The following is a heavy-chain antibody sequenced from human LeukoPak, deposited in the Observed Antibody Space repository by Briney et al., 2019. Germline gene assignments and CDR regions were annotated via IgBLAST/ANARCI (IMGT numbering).Heavy chain of an antibody. Sequence: TGGSLRLSCAASGFTFSSYWMHWVRHAPGKGLVWVSRINSDGSSTSYADSVKGRFTISRDNAKNTLYLQMNSLRAEDTAVYYCARDRADSSCDYWGQGTLVTVSS. CDR2: INSDGSST. CDR3: ARDRADSSCDY. V-gene: IGHV3-74*01. CDR1: GFTFSSYW. D-gene: IGHD6-13*01. J-gene: IGHJ4*02.